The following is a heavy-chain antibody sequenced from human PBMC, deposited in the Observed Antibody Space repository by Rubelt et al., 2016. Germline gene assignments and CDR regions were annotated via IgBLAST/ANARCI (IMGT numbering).Heavy chain of an antibody. J-gene: IGHJ3*02. Sequence: QVQLVQSGAEVKKPGSSVKVSCKASGGTFSSYAISWVRQAPGQGLEWMGGIIPIFGTANYAQKFQGGVTITADKSTSTAYMELGSLRSEDTAVYDCARDLVGVVITTHDAFDIWGQGTMVTVSS. CDR2: IIPIFGTA. D-gene: IGHD3-22*01. V-gene: IGHV1-69*06. CDR3: ARDLVGVVITTHDAFDI. CDR1: GGTFSSYA.